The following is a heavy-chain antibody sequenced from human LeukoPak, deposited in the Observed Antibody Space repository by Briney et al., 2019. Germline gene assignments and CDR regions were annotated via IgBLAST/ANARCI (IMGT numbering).Heavy chain of an antibody. J-gene: IGHJ4*02. V-gene: IGHV3-30*02. CDR1: GFTFSSYG. CDR3: ASQTHSSSWYAGIQY. D-gene: IGHD6-13*01. Sequence: GGSLRLSCAASGFTFSSYGMHWVRQAPGKGLEWVAFIRYDGSNKYYADSVKGRFTISRDNSKNTLYLQMNSLRAEDTAVYYCASQTHSSSWYAGIQYWGQGTLVTVSS. CDR2: IRYDGSNK.